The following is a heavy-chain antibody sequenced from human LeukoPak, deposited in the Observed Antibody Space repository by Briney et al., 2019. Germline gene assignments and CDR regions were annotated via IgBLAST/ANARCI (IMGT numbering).Heavy chain of an antibody. Sequence: GASVKVSCKASGYTFTGYYMHWVRQAPGQGLEWMGWINPNSSGTNYAQKFQGRVTMTRDTSISTAYMELSRLRSDDTAVYYCARAQGRIVEVSFDYWGQGTLVTVSS. CDR1: GYTFTGYY. CDR2: INPNSSGT. CDR3: ARAQGRIVEVSFDY. J-gene: IGHJ4*02. V-gene: IGHV1-2*02. D-gene: IGHD3-22*01.